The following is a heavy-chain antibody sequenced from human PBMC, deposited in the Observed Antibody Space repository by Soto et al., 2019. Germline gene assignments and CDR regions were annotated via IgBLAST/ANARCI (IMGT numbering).Heavy chain of an antibody. CDR3: ARGGGSGSPFDY. D-gene: IGHD3-10*01. J-gene: IGHJ4*02. Sequence: QVQLQQWGAGLLKPSETLSLTCAVYGGSFSGYYWSWIRQPPGKGLEWIGEINHSGSTNYNPSLKSRVTISVDTSKNQFSLKLSSVTAADTAVYYCARGGGSGSPFDYWGQGTLVTVSS. V-gene: IGHV4-34*01. CDR2: INHSGST. CDR1: GGSFSGYY.